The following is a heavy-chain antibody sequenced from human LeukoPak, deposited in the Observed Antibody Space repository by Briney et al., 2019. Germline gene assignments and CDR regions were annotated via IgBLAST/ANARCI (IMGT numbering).Heavy chain of an antibody. CDR3: ARRPLAVVAAAQGAFDI. D-gene: IGHD2-15*01. CDR1: GYSFTSYW. J-gene: IGHJ3*02. Sequence: GESLKISCKGSGYSFTSYWIGWVRQMPGKGLEWMGIIYPGDSDTRYSPSFQGQVTISADKSISTAYLQWSSLKASDTAMYYCARRPLAVVAAAQGAFDIWGQGTMVTVSS. V-gene: IGHV5-51*01. CDR2: IYPGDSDT.